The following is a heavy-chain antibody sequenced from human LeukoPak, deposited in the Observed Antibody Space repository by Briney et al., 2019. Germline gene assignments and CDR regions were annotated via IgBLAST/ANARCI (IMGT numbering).Heavy chain of an antibody. CDR2: IYSGGST. CDR1: GFTFSSYA. D-gene: IGHD3-3*01. Sequence: GGSLRLSCVASGFTFSSYAMSWVRQAPGKGLEWVSVIYSGGSTYYADSVKGRFTISRDNSKNTLYLQMNSLRAEDTAVYYCARGYDFWSGYPYYYYYGMDVWGQGTTVTVSS. CDR3: ARGYDFWSGYPYYYYYGMDV. V-gene: IGHV3-53*01. J-gene: IGHJ6*02.